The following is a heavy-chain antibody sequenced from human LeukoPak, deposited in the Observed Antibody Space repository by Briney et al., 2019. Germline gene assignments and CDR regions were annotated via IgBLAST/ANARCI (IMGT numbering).Heavy chain of an antibody. Sequence: SETLSLTCTVSGGSINYYYWMWIRQPPGKGLEWLGYIYYSGSTNYNPSLKSRVTISIDTSKNQFSLKLSSVTAADTAVYYCARSPAYDFWSGYYLDYWGQGTLVTVSS. D-gene: IGHD3-3*01. CDR1: GGSINYYY. V-gene: IGHV4-59*01. CDR3: ARSPAYDFWSGYYLDY. CDR2: IYYSGST. J-gene: IGHJ4*02.